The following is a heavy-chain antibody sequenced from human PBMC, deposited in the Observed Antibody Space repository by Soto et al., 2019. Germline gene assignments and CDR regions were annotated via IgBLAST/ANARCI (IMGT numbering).Heavy chain of an antibody. CDR3: ERGGKWNYVGP. V-gene: IGHV4-59*01. Sequence: SETLSLTCTVSGGYISSYYWSWIRQPPGKGLEWIGYINNSANTKYNPSLKSRVTISADTSRNQFSLKLTSVTAADTAVYYCERGGKWNYVGPWGQGNLVTVSS. CDR1: GGYISSYY. J-gene: IGHJ5*02. CDR2: INNSANT. D-gene: IGHD1-7*01.